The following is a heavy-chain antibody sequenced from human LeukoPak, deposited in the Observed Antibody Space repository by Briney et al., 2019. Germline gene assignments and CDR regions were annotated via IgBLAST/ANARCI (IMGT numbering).Heavy chain of an antibody. CDR2: IIPILGIA. D-gene: IGHD5-24*01. CDR1: GYTFTSYG. CDR3: AREDVGEMATIY. V-gene: IGHV1-69*04. J-gene: IGHJ4*02. Sequence: ASVKVSCKASGYTFTSYGISWVRQAPGQGLEWMGRIIPILGIANYAQKFQGRVTITADKSTSTAYMELSSLRSEDTAVYYCAREDVGEMATIYWGQGTLVTVSS.